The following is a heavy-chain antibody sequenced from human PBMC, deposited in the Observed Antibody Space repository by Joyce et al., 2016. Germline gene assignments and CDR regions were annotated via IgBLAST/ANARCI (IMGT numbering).Heavy chain of an antibody. CDR2: INTDGSST. J-gene: IGHJ5*02. Sequence: EVQLVESGGGLVQPGRSLRLSCAASGFSFSGYWIHWVRQAPGKGLGWVSRINTDGSSTRFADSVKGRFTISRDNAKNTLYLQMNSLRAEDTAVYYCVRGISARPGGPNWFDPWGQGTLVTVSS. CDR1: GFSFSGYW. V-gene: IGHV3-74*01. CDR3: VRGISARPGGPNWFDP. D-gene: IGHD6-6*01.